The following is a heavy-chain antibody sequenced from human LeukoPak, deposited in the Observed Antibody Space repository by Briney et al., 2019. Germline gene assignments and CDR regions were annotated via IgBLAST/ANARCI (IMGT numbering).Heavy chain of an antibody. D-gene: IGHD1-26*01. CDR2: IYYSGST. J-gene: IGHJ4*02. CDR3: ARAGVYGGSYFDY. CDR1: GGSISSGTYY. Sequence: SQTLSLTCTVSGGSISSGTYYWSWMRQHPGKGLEWIGYIYYSGSTYYNPSLKSRVTTSIDTSKNQFSLKLSSVTAADTAVYYCARAGVYGGSYFDYWGQGTLVTVSS. V-gene: IGHV4-31*03.